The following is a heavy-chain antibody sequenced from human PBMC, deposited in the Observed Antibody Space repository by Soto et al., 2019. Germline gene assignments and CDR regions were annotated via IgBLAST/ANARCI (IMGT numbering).Heavy chain of an antibody. D-gene: IGHD2-2*01. V-gene: IGHV3-21*01. CDR3: AREDSIIIPAVSVF. CDR2: VSKSGYT. J-gene: IGHJ4*02. CDR1: GFTFNNYG. Sequence: GGSLRLSCVVSGFTFNNYGINWVRQAPGKGLEWVSSVSKSGYTYYSDSVKGRFTISRDNAKNSVSLQMNTLRAEDTAVYYCAREDSIIIPAVSVFWGQGTLVTVSS.